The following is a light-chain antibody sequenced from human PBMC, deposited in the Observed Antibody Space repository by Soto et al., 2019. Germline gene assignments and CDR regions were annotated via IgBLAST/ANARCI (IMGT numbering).Light chain of an antibody. CDR3: MQTLQMFT. CDR2: LGS. J-gene: IGKJ3*01. CDR1: QSLLYSNGYNY. Sequence: DILMTQSPLSLRVTPGEPASISCRSSQSLLYSNGYNYLDWYLQKPGQSPQLLIFLGSNRASGVPDRFSGSGSGTDFTLKISRVEAEDVGVYYCMQTLQMFTFGPGTKVDIK. V-gene: IGKV2-28*01.